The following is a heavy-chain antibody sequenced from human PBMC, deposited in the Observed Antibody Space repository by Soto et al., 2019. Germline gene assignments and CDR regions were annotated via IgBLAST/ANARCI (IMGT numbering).Heavy chain of an antibody. J-gene: IGHJ4*02. CDR1: GFTFDGYA. D-gene: IGHD5-12*01. CDR3: AKDMGGSTLGY. CDR2: ISWNSGSI. Sequence: GGSLRLSCAASGFTFDGYAMHWVRQAPGKGLEWVSGISWNSGSIGYADSVKGRFTISRDNAKNSLYLQMNSLRAEDTALYYCAKDMGGSTLGYWGQGTLVTVS. V-gene: IGHV3-9*01.